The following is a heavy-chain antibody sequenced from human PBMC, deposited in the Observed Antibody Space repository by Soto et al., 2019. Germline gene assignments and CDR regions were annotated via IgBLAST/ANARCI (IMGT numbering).Heavy chain of an antibody. CDR2: IDPSDSYT. Sequence: GESLKISCKGSGYSFTSYWISWVRQMSGKGLEWMGRIDPSDSYTNYSPSFQGHVTISADKSISTAYLQWSSLKASDTAMYYCARLLQQSYYYYGMDVWGQGTTVTVSS. J-gene: IGHJ6*02. CDR3: ARLLQQSYYYYGMDV. D-gene: IGHD1-1*01. V-gene: IGHV5-10-1*01. CDR1: GYSFTSYW.